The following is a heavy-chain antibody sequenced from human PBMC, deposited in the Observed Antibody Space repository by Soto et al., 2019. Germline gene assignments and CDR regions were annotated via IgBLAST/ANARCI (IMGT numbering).Heavy chain of an antibody. J-gene: IGHJ5*02. D-gene: IGHD2-21*02. Sequence: QVQLQESGPGLVKPSQTLSLTCTVSGGSISSGDYYWSWIRQPPGKGLEWIGYIYYSGSTYYNPSLKSRVTISVDTSKNQFSLKLSSVTAADTAVYYCARDPHPDYCGGDCYWFDPWGQGTLVTVSS. CDR3: ARDPHPDYCGGDCYWFDP. CDR2: IYYSGST. V-gene: IGHV4-30-4*01. CDR1: GGSISSGDYY.